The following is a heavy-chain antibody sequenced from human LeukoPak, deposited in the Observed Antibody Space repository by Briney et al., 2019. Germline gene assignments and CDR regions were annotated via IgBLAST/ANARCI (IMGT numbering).Heavy chain of an antibody. CDR3: APTGSGSYSYFQH. CDR2: ISYDGSNK. Sequence: GGSLRLSCAASGFTFSSYAMHWVRQAPGKGLEWVAVISYDGSNKYYADSVKGRFTISRDNSKNTLYLQMNSLRAEDTAVYYCAPTGSGSYSYFQHWGQGTLVTVSS. J-gene: IGHJ1*01. CDR1: GFTFSSYA. D-gene: IGHD1-26*01. V-gene: IGHV3-30-3*01.